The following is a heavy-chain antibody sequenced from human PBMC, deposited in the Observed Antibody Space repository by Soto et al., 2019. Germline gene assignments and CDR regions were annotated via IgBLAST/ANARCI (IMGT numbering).Heavy chain of an antibody. D-gene: IGHD2-2*01. V-gene: IGHV3-74*01. J-gene: IGHJ4*02. Sequence: EVPLVESGGGLVQPGGSLRLSCAASGFSLGPYWMHWVRQVPGKGLVWVARINGDGSITNYADSVKGRFTISRDNANNTLYLQMNSLRAEDTAVYHCARAKMPGEYWDQGTLVTVSS. CDR2: INGDGSIT. CDR3: ARAKMPGEY. CDR1: GFSLGPYW.